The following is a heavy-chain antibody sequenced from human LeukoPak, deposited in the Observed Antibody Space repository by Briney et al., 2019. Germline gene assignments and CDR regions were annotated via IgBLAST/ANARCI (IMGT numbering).Heavy chain of an antibody. CDR1: AYTFTGYY. V-gene: IGHV1-2*02. CDR2: IYPNSGGT. Sequence: GASVKVSCKASAYTFTGYYMHWVRQAPGQGLEWMGWIYPNSGGTNYAQKFQGRVTMTRDTSISTAYMELSRLRSEDTAVYYCARSLFRFLEWSYRSYYYYYMDVWGKGTTVTVSS. D-gene: IGHD3-3*01. J-gene: IGHJ6*03. CDR3: ARSLFRFLEWSYRSYYYYYMDV.